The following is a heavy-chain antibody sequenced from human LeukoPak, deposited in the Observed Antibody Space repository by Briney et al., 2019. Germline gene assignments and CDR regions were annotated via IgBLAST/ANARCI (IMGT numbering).Heavy chain of an antibody. J-gene: IGHJ3*02. V-gene: IGHV5-51*01. D-gene: IGHD2-15*01. CDR1: GYSFNTYW. Sequence: PGEFLQISCKGSGYSFNTYWIAWVRQMPGKGLEWMGIIYPGDSDTRYSPPFQGQVSISADKSINTAYLQWSSLKASDTAIYYCARRQYCSGGDCYSGAFDIWGQGTMVTVSS. CDR3: ARRQYCSGGDCYSGAFDI. CDR2: IYPGDSDT.